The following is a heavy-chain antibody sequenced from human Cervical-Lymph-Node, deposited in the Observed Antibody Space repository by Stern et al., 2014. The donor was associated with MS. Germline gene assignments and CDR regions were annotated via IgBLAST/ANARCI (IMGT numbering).Heavy chain of an antibody. J-gene: IGHJ4*02. Sequence: EVQLEESGGGLVQPGGSLRLSCAASGFTFSRYSMNWVRQAPGQGPEWVAYISSSSGTKYYADSVKGRFTISRDNARNSLSLQVSSLRVEDTAVYFCAGAVARPSREFDCWGQGTLVTVSS. CDR3: AGAVARPSREFDC. CDR2: ISSSSGTK. D-gene: IGHD6-19*01. V-gene: IGHV3-48*01. CDR1: GFTFSRYS.